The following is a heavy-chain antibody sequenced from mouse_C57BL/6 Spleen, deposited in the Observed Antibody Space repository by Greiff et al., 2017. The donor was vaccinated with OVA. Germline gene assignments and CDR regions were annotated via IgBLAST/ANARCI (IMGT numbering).Heavy chain of an antibody. CDR2: IWGDGST. J-gene: IGHJ4*01. D-gene: IGHD1-1*01. V-gene: IGHV2-3*01. CDR1: GFSLTSYG. Sequence: QVQLKESGPGLVAPSQSLSITCTASGFSLTSYGVSWVRQPPGKGLEWLGVIWGDGSTNYHSAPISSVSTSKDNSKGQVFLKLNSLQTDDTATYYCAALYYGSSYGPYYDAMDYWGQGTSVTVSS. CDR3: AALYYGSSYGPYYDAMDY.